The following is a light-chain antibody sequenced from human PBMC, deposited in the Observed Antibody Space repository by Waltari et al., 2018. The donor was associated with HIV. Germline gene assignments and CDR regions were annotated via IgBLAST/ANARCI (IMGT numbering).Light chain of an antibody. CDR1: SSNIGSNS. Sequence: SVLTQPPSASGTPGQRVPISCSGTSSNIGSNSVSWYQQLPGTTPTLLVYRNDQRPSEVPDRFSGSKSGTSASLAISGLRSEDEADYYCAAWDDMLSGPVFGGGTKLTVL. V-gene: IGLV1-47*01. CDR2: RND. CDR3: AAWDDMLSGPV. J-gene: IGLJ2*01.